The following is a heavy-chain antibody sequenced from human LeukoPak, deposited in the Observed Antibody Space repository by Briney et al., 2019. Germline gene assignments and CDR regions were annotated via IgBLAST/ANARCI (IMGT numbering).Heavy chain of an antibody. CDR1: GFTFSNYW. Sequence: PGGSLRLSCAASGFTFSNYWMNWVRQAPGKGLEWVAIIKQDGSAKYYVDSVKGRFTSSRDNAKDSLYLQMNSLRVDDTAIYYCAVYPPGTPGFDLWGPGTLVTVSS. CDR3: AVYPPGTPGFDL. J-gene: IGHJ4*02. D-gene: IGHD3-9*01. V-gene: IGHV3-7*01. CDR2: IKQDGSAK.